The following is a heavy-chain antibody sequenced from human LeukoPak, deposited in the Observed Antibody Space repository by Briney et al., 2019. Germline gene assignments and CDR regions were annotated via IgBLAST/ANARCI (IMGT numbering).Heavy chain of an antibody. CDR1: GGSISSYY. V-gene: IGHV4-4*07. Sequence: SETLSLTCTVSGGSISSYYWSWIRQPAGKGLEWIGRIYTSGSTNYNPSLKSRVTMSVDTSKNQFSLKLSSVTAADTAVYYCARDPLAVYYYGSGSYLYGMDVWGQGTTVTVSS. D-gene: IGHD3-10*01. CDR3: ARDPLAVYYYGSGSYLYGMDV. J-gene: IGHJ6*02. CDR2: IYTSGST.